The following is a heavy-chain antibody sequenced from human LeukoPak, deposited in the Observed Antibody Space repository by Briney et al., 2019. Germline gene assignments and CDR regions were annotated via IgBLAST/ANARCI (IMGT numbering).Heavy chain of an antibody. J-gene: IGHJ3*02. CDR1: GGSISSYY. D-gene: IGHD3-22*01. CDR2: IYYSGST. V-gene: IGHV4-59*01. Sequence: SETLSLTCTVSGGSISSYYWSWIRQPPGKGLEWIGYIYYSGSTNYNPSLKSRVTISVDTSKNQFSLKPSSVTAADTAVYYCARGITMIEDIWGQGTMVTVSS. CDR3: ARGITMIEDI.